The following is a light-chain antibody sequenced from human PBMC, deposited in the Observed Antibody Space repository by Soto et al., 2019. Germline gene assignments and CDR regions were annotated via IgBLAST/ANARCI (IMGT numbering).Light chain of an antibody. CDR2: GAS. V-gene: IGKV3-15*01. CDR3: QQYHIWPSWT. Sequence: EIVLTESPATLSVSLGDIATLSCRASQSVSLSLAWFQMRPGQPPRLLIYGASTRATDIPARFSGSGSGTDFTLTISSLQSEDFAVYFCQQYHIWPSWTFGQGTKVEHK. J-gene: IGKJ1*01. CDR1: QSVSLS.